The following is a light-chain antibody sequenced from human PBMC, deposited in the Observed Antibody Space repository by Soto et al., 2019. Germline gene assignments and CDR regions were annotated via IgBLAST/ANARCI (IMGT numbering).Light chain of an antibody. CDR2: EVT. J-gene: IGLJ2*01. CDR1: SSDIRDSNY. CDR3: GSKAGSDKHVV. Sequence: QSVLSQPPSASGSPRQSVTISCSGISSDIRDSNYVSWYQQHPGKAPKLVVSEVTKRPSGVPDRFSGSRSGTTAFLTISGLQTEDEADYYCGSKAGSDKHVVFGGGTKLTVL. V-gene: IGLV2-8*01.